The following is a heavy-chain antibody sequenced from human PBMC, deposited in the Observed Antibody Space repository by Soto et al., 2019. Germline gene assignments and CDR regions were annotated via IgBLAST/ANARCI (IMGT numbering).Heavy chain of an antibody. CDR1: GFTFSNYW. CDR3: ARVEGGYYGSGSYGFDY. J-gene: IGHJ4*02. Sequence: EVKLVESRGGLVQPGGSLSLSCAASGFTFSNYWMTWVRQAPGKGLEWVANIKQDGSEKYYVDSVKGRSTISRDNAKNSVYLHMDSLRVEDTAVYYCARVEGGYYGSGSYGFDYWGQGSRVTVSS. D-gene: IGHD3-10*01. CDR2: IKQDGSEK. V-gene: IGHV3-7*01.